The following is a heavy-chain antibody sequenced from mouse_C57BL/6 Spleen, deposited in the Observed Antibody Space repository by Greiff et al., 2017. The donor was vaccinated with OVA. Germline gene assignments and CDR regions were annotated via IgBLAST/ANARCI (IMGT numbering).Heavy chain of an antibody. J-gene: IGHJ2*01. Sequence: QVQLKESGAELVKPGASVKISCKASGYAFSSYWMNWVKQRPGKGLEWIGQIYPGDGDTNYNGKFKGKATLTADKSSSTAYMQLSSLTSEDSAVYFCARRNHAYFDYWGQGTTLTVSS. D-gene: IGHD2-1*01. V-gene: IGHV1-80*01. CDR2: IYPGDGDT. CDR1: GYAFSSYW. CDR3: ARRNHAYFDY.